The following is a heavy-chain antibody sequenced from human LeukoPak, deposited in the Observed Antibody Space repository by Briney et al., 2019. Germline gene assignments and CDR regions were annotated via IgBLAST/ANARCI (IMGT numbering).Heavy chain of an antibody. D-gene: IGHD2-2*01. V-gene: IGHV4-39*07. CDR2: INYSGKT. CDR1: SGSISSTTYY. CDR3: ARDVPTGRFDY. J-gene: IGHJ4*02. Sequence: SETLSLTCTVSSGSISSTTYYWGWIRQPPGKGLEWIGSINYSGKTYYNPSLQSRVTISVDTSKNQFSLKVCSVTAADTAVYYCARDVPTGRFDYWGQGTLVTVSS.